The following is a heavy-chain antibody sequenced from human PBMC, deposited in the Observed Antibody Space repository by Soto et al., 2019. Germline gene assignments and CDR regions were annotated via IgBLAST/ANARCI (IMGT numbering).Heavy chain of an antibody. D-gene: IGHD4-4*01. CDR1: GYTFTSYG. J-gene: IGHJ6*02. Sequence: SVKVSCKASGYTFTSYGISWVRQAPGQGLEWMGWISAYNGNTNYAQKLQGRVTITADESTSTAYMELTSLRSEDTAVYYCARVVMTTVTASYYYGMDVWGQGTTVTVSS. CDR3: ARVVMTTVTASYYYGMDV. CDR2: ISAYNGNT. V-gene: IGHV1-18*04.